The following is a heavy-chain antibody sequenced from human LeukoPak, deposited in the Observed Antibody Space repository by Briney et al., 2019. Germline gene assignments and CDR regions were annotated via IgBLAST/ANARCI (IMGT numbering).Heavy chain of an antibody. V-gene: IGHV3-21*01. CDR2: ISSSSSYI. D-gene: IGHD4-17*01. CDR1: GFTFSSYS. Sequence: PGGSLRLSCAASGFTFSSYSMNWVRQAPGKGLEWVSSISSSSSYIYYADSVKGRFTISRDNDKNSLYLQMNSLRAEDTAVYYCARQVYGDYVEYFQHWGQGTLVTVSS. CDR3: ARQVYGDYVEYFQH. J-gene: IGHJ1*01.